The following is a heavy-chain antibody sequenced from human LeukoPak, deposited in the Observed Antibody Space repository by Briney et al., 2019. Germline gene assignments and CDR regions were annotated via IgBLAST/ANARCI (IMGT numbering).Heavy chain of an antibody. J-gene: IGHJ5*02. CDR2: IYYSGST. V-gene: IGHV4-30-4*08. Sequence: SETLSLTCTVSGGSISGGDYYWSWIRQPPGKGLEWIGYIYYSGSTYYNPSLKSRVTISVDTSKNQFSLKLSSVTAADTAVYYCAGSYSNYVGWFDPWGQGTLVTVSS. CDR3: AGSYSNYVGWFDP. D-gene: IGHD4-11*01. CDR1: GGSISGGDYY.